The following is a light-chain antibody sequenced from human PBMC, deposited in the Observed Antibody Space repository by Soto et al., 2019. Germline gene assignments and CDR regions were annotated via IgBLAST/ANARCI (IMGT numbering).Light chain of an antibody. CDR3: QQTYSSPYT. Sequence: DIQMTQSPSSLSASVGDRLTITCRASQSISTYLNWYQHKPGKAPKLLIYAASSLQSGVPSRFSGSGSGTDFTLTISSLQPEDFATYYCQQTYSSPYTFGQGTKLEIK. CDR1: QSISTY. V-gene: IGKV1-39*01. J-gene: IGKJ2*01. CDR2: AAS.